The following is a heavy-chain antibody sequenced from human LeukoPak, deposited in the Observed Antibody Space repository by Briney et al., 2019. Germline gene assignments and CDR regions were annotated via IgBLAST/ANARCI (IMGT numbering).Heavy chain of an antibody. CDR3: ARKTYYDILTGLDY. CDR1: GFTFSSYE. V-gene: IGHV3-48*03. J-gene: IGHJ4*02. CDR2: ISSSGSTI. Sequence: GRSLRLSCAASGFTFSSYEMNWVRQAPGKGLEWVSYISSSGSTIYYADSVKGRFTISRDNAKNSLYLQMNSLRAEDTAVYYCARKTYYDILTGLDYWGQGTLVTVSS. D-gene: IGHD3-9*01.